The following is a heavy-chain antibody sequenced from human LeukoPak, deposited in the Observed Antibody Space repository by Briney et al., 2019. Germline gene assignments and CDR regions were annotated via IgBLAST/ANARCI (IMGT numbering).Heavy chain of an antibody. Sequence: SETLSLTCTISGGSISGSFWSWIRQPAGKGLEWIGRLATSGTINYNPSLKSRVTVSMDTSKNQFSLKLTSVTAADTAVYYCTRDGSKVSRGDAFDLWGQGSVVTVSS. CDR2: LATSGTI. CDR3: TRDGSKVSRGDAFDL. J-gene: IGHJ3*01. D-gene: IGHD3-10*01. V-gene: IGHV4-4*07. CDR1: GGSISGSF.